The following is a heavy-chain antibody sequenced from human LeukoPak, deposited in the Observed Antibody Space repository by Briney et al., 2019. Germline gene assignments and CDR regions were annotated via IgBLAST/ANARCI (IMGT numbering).Heavy chain of an antibody. CDR2: IYNDVST. Sequence: GGSLRLSCAASGFTVSSNHMSWVRQAPGKGLKWVSVIYNDVSTNYADSVKGRFTISRDNSKNTLYLQMNSLRAEDTAVYFCARASQWLAFDYWGQGTLVTVSS. CDR1: GFTVSSNH. V-gene: IGHV3-66*01. CDR3: ARASQWLAFDY. D-gene: IGHD6-19*01. J-gene: IGHJ4*02.